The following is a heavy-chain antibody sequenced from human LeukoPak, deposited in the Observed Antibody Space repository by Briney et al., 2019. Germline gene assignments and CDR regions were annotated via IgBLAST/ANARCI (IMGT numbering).Heavy chain of an antibody. V-gene: IGHV4-59*01. CDR1: DDSITMYY. D-gene: IGHD1-1*01. Sequence: SETLSLTCTVSDDSITMYYWTWLRQPPGKGLEWIGYVDHTGSTSFNPSLNGRVSISRDTSKTLFSLSLRSVTAAHTAVYFCARARVSSSTWYSTYYYYFYMDVWGKGTTVTVSS. CDR3: ARARVSSSTWYSTYYYYFYMDV. J-gene: IGHJ6*03. CDR2: VDHTGST.